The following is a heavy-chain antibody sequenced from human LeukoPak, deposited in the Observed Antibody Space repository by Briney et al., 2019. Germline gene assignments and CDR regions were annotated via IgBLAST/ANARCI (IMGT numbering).Heavy chain of an antibody. Sequence: SETLSLTCTVSGGSISSYYWSWIRQPAGKGLEWIGRIYTSGSTSYNLSLKSRVTMSVDTSKNQFSLKLSSVTAADTAVYYCARDQVGGYLRPEDEAFDIWGQGTMVTVSS. D-gene: IGHD5-12*01. CDR1: GGSISSYY. J-gene: IGHJ3*02. CDR2: IYTSGST. V-gene: IGHV4-4*07. CDR3: ARDQVGGYLRPEDEAFDI.